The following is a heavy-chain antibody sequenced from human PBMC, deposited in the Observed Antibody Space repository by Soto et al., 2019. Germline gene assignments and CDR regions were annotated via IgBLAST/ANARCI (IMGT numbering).Heavy chain of an antibody. CDR3: AREIREAVGRGHHYYGIDV. J-gene: IGHJ6*02. D-gene: IGHD6-13*01. CDR1: GFNFRNYD. Sequence: VGSLRLSCAASGFNFRNYDMHWVRHVPGKGLEWVSAIGTIGDTYYRDSVKGRFTISREDAKYSLYLQMNSLTAGDTAVYYCAREIREAVGRGHHYYGIDVWGQGTTVTVSS. V-gene: IGHV3-13*04. CDR2: IGTIGDT.